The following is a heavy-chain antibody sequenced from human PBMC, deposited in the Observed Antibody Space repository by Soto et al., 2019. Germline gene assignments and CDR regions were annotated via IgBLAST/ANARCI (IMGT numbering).Heavy chain of an antibody. CDR1: GYTFTGYY. J-gene: IGHJ6*02. D-gene: IGHD6-19*01. V-gene: IGHV1-2*04. CDR3: ARGGFGWYSYYYYGMDV. CDR2: INPNSGGT. Sequence: GASVKVSCKASGYTFTGYYMHWGRQAPGQGLEWMGWINPNSGGTNYAQKFQGWVTMTRDTSISTAYMELSRLRSDDTAVYYCARGGFGWYSYYYYGMDVWGQGTTVTVSS.